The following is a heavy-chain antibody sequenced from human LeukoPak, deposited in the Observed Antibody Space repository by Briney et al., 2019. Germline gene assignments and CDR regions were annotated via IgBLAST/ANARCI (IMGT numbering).Heavy chain of an antibody. J-gene: IGHJ3*02. CDR2: IIPIFGTA. V-gene: IGHV1-69*13. Sequence: ASVKVSCKASGGTFSSYAISWVRQAPGQGLEWMGGIIPIFGTANYAQKFQGRVTITADESTSTAYMELSSLRSEDTAVYYCAREGFAGGYITHAFDIWGQGTMVTVSS. CDR1: GGTFSSYA. CDR3: AREGFAGGYITHAFDI. D-gene: IGHD3-22*01.